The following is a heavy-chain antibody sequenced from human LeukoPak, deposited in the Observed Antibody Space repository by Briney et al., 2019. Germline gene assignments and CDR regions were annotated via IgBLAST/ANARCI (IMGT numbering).Heavy chain of an antibody. Sequence: PGRSLRLSCAASGFTLSSYGMHWVRQAPGKGLEWVAVISYDGSNKYYADSVKGRFTISRDNSKNTLYLQMNSLRAEDTAVYYCAKDDSPFHYGDYPGIFDYWGQGTLVTVSS. J-gene: IGHJ4*02. CDR1: GFTLSSYG. V-gene: IGHV3-30*18. CDR3: AKDDSPFHYGDYPGIFDY. CDR2: ISYDGSNK. D-gene: IGHD4-17*01.